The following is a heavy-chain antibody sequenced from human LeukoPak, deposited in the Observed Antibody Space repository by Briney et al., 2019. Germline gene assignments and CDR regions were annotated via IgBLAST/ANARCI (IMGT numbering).Heavy chain of an antibody. CDR1: GFTFTTNW. CDR3: ARIRRNAAMHIGRCYYYMDV. CDR2: IKQEGSEK. J-gene: IGHJ6*03. D-gene: IGHD2-21*01. V-gene: IGHV3-7*01. Sequence: GGSLRLSCAASGFTFTTNWMSWVRQAPRERLEWVANIKQEGSEKCYVGYMKCRFTISRDNAKNSLYLQMNSLRAEDTAVYYCARIRRNAAMHIGRCYYYMDVWGKGTMVTISS.